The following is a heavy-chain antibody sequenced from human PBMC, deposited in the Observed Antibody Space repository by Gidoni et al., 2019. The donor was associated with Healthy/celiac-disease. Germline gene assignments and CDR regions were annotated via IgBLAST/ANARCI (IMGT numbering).Heavy chain of an antibody. CDR1: GLPFSSYD. V-gene: IGHV3-13*01. Sequence: EVQLVESGGGLVQPGGSLRLTCAASGLPFSSYDMPWVPQGTRKGLVWFSVIVTAGDIYYPGYVKGRLTSSKENAKNSLYLQMNSLRAEDTALYYCARSAPSVLRFLEWPSTNYYYGMDVWGKGTTVTVSS. CDR3: ARSAPSVLRFLEWPSTNYYYGMDV. J-gene: IGHJ6*04. D-gene: IGHD3-3*01. CDR2: IVTAGDI.